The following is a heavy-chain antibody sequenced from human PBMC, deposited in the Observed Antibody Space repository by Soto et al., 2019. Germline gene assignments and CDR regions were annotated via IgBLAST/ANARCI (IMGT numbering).Heavy chain of an antibody. V-gene: IGHV4-34*01. Sequence: SETLSLTCAVYGGSFSGYYWSWIRQPPGEGLEWIGEINHRGSTNYNPSLKSRFTISVDTSKNQFSLKLSSATAADTAVYYCARFGRTGTTPYCSLGTLVTVSS. CDR3: ARFGRTGTTPY. J-gene: IGHJ4*02. D-gene: IGHD1-7*01. CDR2: INHRGST. CDR1: GGSFSGYY.